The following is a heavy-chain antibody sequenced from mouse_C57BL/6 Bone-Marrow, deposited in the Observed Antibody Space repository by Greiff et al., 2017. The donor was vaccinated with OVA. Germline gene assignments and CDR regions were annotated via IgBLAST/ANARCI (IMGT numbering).Heavy chain of an antibody. Sequence: VQLKESGGGLVQPGGSLKLSCAASGFTFSDYYMYWVRQTPEKRLEWVAYISNGGGSTYYPDTVKGRFTISRDNAKNTLYLQMSRLKSEDTAMYDCASLRRTGEVLAYWGQGTLVTVSA. CDR3: ASLRRTGEVLAY. CDR2: ISNGGGST. J-gene: IGHJ3*01. V-gene: IGHV5-12*01. CDR1: GFTFSDYY.